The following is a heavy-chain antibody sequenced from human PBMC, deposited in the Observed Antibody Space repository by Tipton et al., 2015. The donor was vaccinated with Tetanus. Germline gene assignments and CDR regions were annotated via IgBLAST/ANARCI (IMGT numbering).Heavy chain of an antibody. CDR3: ARDPWLDY. J-gene: IGHJ4*02. CDR2: TYYSGST. CDR1: GASIGSISYY. V-gene: IGHV4-61*01. Sequence: TLSLTCTVSGASIGSISYYWSWIRQPPGKGLEWIGYTYYSGSTGYNPSLKSRVTISVDTPKKQLSLKLTSVTAADTAVYYCARDPWLDYWGQGTLVTVSS.